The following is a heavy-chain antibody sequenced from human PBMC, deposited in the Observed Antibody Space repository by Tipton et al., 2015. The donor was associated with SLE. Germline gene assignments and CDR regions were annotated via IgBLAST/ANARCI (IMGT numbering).Heavy chain of an antibody. Sequence: TLSLTCTVSGGSMTSFYWRWIRQPPGKGLEDIGYIYYSGSTNYNPSLKSRVTISVDTSKNQLSLKLSSVTAADTAVYYCARDLGDRFDCWGQGTLVTVSS. CDR1: GGSMTSFY. V-gene: IGHV4-59*12. CDR3: ARDLGDRFDC. CDR2: IYYSGST. D-gene: IGHD2-21*01. J-gene: IGHJ4*02.